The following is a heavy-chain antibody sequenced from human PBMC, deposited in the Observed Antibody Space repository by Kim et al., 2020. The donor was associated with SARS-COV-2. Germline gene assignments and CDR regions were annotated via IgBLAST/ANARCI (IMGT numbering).Heavy chain of an antibody. Sequence: SETLSLTCTVSGGSISSGDYYWSWIRHPPGKGLEWIGYIYYSGSTYYNPSLKSRVTISVDTCKNQFSLKLSSVTAADTAVYYCARTPEGYLGWFDPWGQGTLVTVSS. CDR1: GGSISSGDYY. D-gene: IGHD6-13*01. J-gene: IGHJ5*02. CDR2: IYYSGST. V-gene: IGHV4-30-4*01. CDR3: ARTPEGYLGWFDP.